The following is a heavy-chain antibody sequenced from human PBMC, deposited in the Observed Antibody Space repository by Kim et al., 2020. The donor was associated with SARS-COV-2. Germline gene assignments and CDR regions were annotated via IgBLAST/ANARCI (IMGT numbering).Heavy chain of an antibody. J-gene: IGHJ6*02. D-gene: IGHD2-15*01. Sequence: GESLKISCKGSGYSFTSYWIGWVRQMPGKGLEWMGIIYPGDSDTRYSPSFQGQVTISADKSIRTAYLQWSSLKASDTAMYYCARVPPDGYCSGGSCYYPRYSFYGMHVWGQGTTVTVSS. CDR1: GYSFTSYW. V-gene: IGHV5-51*01. CDR3: ARVPPDGYCSGGSCYYPRYSFYGMHV. CDR2: IYPGDSDT.